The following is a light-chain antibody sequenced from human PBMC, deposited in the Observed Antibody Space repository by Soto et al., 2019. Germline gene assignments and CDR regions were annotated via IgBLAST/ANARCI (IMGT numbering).Light chain of an antibody. CDR2: KDS. CDR1: ALPKQY. CDR3: QSADSSGTYV. V-gene: IGLV3-25*02. J-gene: IGLJ1*01. Sequence: SYALTQPPSVSVSPGQTARITCSGDALPKQYAYWYQQKPGQAPVLVIYKDSERPSGIPERFSGSGSGTTVTLTISGVQAEDEADYYCQSADSSGTYVFGTGTKVTVL.